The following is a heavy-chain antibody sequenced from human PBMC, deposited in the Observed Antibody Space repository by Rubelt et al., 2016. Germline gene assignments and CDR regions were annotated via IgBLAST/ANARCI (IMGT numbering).Heavy chain of an antibody. J-gene: IGHJ4*02. CDR2: INTDGSAT. CDR1: GFSFSALW. D-gene: IGHD6-13*01. Sequence: VQLVESGGGLVQPGRSLRLSCAASGFSFSALWMHWVRQTPGKGLVWVSLINTDGSATTYADSVRGRFTISRDNSKNTLYLQMSSLRAEDTAVYYCAKNLGYSISWYFDYWGQGTLVTVSS. CDR3: AKNLGYSISWYFDY. V-gene: IGHV3-74*02.